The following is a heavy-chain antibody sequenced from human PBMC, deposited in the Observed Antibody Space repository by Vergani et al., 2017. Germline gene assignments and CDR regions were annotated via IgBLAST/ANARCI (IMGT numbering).Heavy chain of an antibody. CDR2: IYTSGST. Sequence: QVQLQESGPGLVKPSQTLSLTCTVSGGSISSGSYYWSWIRQPAGKGLEWIGRIYTSGSTNYNPSLKSRVTISVDTSKNQFSLKLSSVTAADTAVYYCARSRGGPYYDFWSGPNPYYYYAMDVWGQGTTVTVSS. J-gene: IGHJ6*02. CDR3: ARSRGGPYYDFWSGPNPYYYYAMDV. D-gene: IGHD3-3*01. CDR1: GGSISSGSYY. V-gene: IGHV4-61*02.